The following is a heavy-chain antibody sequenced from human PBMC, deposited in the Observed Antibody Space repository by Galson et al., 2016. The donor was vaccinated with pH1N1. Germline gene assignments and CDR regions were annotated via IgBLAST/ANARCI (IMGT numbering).Heavy chain of an antibody. V-gene: IGHV2-5*02. CDR1: GFSIRSSGMG. CDR3: AHREVMITNAFDF. J-gene: IGHJ3*01. Sequence: PALVKPTQTLTLTCTFSGFSIRSSGMGVGWIRQPPGKALEWLAVIYWADDKRYSPSLKSRLTITKDTSKNHVVLTMTNMDPMDTATYYCAHREVMITNAFDFWGQGTKVTVSS. D-gene: IGHD3-16*01. CDR2: IYWADDK.